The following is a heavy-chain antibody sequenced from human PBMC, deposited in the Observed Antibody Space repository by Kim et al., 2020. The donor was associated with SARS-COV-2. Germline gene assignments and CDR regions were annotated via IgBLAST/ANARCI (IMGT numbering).Heavy chain of an antibody. CDR1: GFTFDDYA. CDR2: ISWNSGSI. J-gene: IGHJ6*02. V-gene: IGHV3-9*01. CDR3: AKDMTWGSGSYYNFPPYGRDV. Sequence: GGSLRLSCAASGFTFDDYAMHWVRQAPGKGLEWVSGISWNSGSIGYADSVKGRFTISRDNAKNSLYLQMNSLRAEDTALYYCAKDMTWGSGSYYNFPPYGRDVWGQGTTVTVSS. D-gene: IGHD3-10*01.